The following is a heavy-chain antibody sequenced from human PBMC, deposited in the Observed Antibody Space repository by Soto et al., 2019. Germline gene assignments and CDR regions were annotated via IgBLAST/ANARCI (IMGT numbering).Heavy chain of an antibody. CDR3: TTWLTAHFDY. CDR2: IRGSGSST. J-gene: IGHJ4*02. Sequence: GGSLRLSCAASGFTFSNYAMGWVRQAPGKGLEWVSAIRGSGSSTYYADSVKGRFTISRDNSRNTLCLQMNSLRADDTALYYCTTWLTAHFDYWGRGTQVTVSS. D-gene: IGHD2-21*02. V-gene: IGHV3-23*01. CDR1: GFTFSNYA.